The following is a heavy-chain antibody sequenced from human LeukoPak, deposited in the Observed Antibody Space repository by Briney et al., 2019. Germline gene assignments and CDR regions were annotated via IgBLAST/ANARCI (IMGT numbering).Heavy chain of an antibody. CDR1: GFTFSDYY. J-gene: IGHJ2*01. CDR3: TREDNWYFDL. Sequence: GGSLRLSCTASGFTFSDYYMTWIRQAPGKGLEWLSYVSTDSTYTNYADSVRGRFTISRDNAKSSLYLQLNSLTAEDTAVYYCTREDNWYFDLWGSGTLVTVSS. V-gene: IGHV3-11*05. CDR2: VSTDSTYT.